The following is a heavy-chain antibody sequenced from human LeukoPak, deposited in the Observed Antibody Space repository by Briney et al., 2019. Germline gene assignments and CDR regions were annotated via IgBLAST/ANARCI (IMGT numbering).Heavy chain of an antibody. J-gene: IGHJ4*02. V-gene: IGHV3-49*04. CDR2: IRGKAYGGTA. CDR1: GXTFGDYG. CDR3: TGDQFF. D-gene: IGHD3-3*01. Sequence: PGGSLRLSCRASGXTFGDYGLSWVRQAPGRGLEWVGFIRGKAYGGTAEYAASVKGRFSISRDDSKSIAYLQMNSLKTEDTAVYYCTGDQFFWGQGTLVTVSS.